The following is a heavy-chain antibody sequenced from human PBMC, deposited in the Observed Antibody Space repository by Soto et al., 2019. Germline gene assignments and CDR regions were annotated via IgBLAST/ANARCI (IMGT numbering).Heavy chain of an antibody. CDR2: IYDSGSP. CDR3: ARGVGSSPPRY. J-gene: IGHJ4*02. Sequence: PSETLSSTCTFSGGSISVYYWSWIRQPPGQALEWMGYIYDSGSPYYNPSLRSRVIISADTSKNQISLKLTSATAADTAVYYCARGVGSSPPRYWGRGTLVTVSS. V-gene: IGHV4-59*01. CDR1: GGSISVYY. D-gene: IGHD1-26*01.